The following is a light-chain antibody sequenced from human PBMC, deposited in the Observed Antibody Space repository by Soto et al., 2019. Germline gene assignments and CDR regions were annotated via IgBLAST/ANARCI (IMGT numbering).Light chain of an antibody. CDR2: GAS. CDR3: QQRSNWPIT. J-gene: IGKJ5*01. CDR1: QSVSSY. Sequence: VLTQSPATLSLSTGERATLSCRASQSVSSYLAWYQQKPGQAPRLLIYGASTRATGIPARFSGSGSGTEFTLTISSLEPEDFAVYYCQQRSNWPITFGQGTRLEIK. V-gene: IGKV3-11*01.